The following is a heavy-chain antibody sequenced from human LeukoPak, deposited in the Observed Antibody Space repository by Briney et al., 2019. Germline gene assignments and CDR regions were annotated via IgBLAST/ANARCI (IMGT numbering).Heavy chain of an antibody. V-gene: IGHV4-31*03. CDR1: GGSISGGDYY. CDR3: AGSEAPITPPPYGMGV. D-gene: IGHD3-10*01. J-gene: IGHJ6*02. CDR2: IYYSGST. Sequence: PSQTLSLTCTVSGGSISGGDYYWSWIRQHPGTGLEWIGYIYYSGSTYYNPSLKSRVIISVDTSKNQFSLKLSSVTAADTALYYCAGSEAPITPPPYGMGVWGQGTKVTVSS.